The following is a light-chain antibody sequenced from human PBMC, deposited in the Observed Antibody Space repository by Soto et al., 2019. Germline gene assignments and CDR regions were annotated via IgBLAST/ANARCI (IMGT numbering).Light chain of an antibody. CDR2: EGT. CDR3: CSYAGSSTLV. CDR1: SSDVGSYKL. Sequence: QSALTQPASVSGSPGQSITISCTGTSSDVGSYKLVSWFQQHPGEAPKLIIYEGTKRPSGVSNRFSGSKSGNTASLTISGLQAEDEADYYCCSYAGSSTLVFGGGTKVTVL. J-gene: IGLJ2*01. V-gene: IGLV2-23*01.